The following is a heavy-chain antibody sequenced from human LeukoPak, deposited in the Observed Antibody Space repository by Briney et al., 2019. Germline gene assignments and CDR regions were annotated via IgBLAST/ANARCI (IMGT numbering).Heavy chain of an antibody. J-gene: IGHJ4*02. CDR2: ITNRSSYI. V-gene: IGHV3-21*01. D-gene: IGHD1-26*01. CDR1: GFTYSSLS. CDR3: ARGGATLYYFDY. Sequence: GGSLTRSCAASGFTYSSLSMKWVRHPPGGGREWVGSITNRSSYIYYAHSVKGRFTTSRVHAPDSPYLRMNSLSADDTAVYFCARGGATLYYFDYWGQGTLVTVSS.